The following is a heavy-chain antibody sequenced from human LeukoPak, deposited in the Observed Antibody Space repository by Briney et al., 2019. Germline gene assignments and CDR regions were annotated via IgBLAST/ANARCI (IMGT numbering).Heavy chain of an antibody. D-gene: IGHD6-19*01. CDR3: ARDNSGWSFDY. CDR2: ILNSGST. CDR1: GGSISSYY. J-gene: IGHJ4*02. Sequence: SETLSLTCTVSGGSISSYYWSWIRQPPGKGLEWIGCILNSGSTTYNPSLKSRVTISVDTSKKQFSLKLSSVTAADTAVYYCARDNSGWSFDYWGQGTLVIVSS. V-gene: IGHV4-59*01.